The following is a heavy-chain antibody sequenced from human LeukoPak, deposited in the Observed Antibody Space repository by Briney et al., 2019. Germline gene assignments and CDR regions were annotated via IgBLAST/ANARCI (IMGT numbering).Heavy chain of an antibody. J-gene: IGHJ4*02. Sequence: PGGSLRLSCAASGFTFSSYAMSWVRQAPGKGLEWVSAISGSGGTTYYADSVKGRFTISRDNFKNTLNLQMNSLRAEDTAVYHCARGAYGDFRFDFWGQGTLVTVSS. CDR2: ISGSGGTT. V-gene: IGHV3-23*01. CDR1: GFTFSSYA. D-gene: IGHD4-17*01. CDR3: ARGAYGDFRFDF.